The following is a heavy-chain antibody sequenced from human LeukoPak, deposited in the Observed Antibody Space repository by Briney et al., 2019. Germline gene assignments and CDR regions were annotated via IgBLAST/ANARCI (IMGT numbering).Heavy chain of an antibody. Sequence: PGGSLRLSCAASGFTFSSYEMNWVRQAPGKGLEWVSYISSSGSTIYYADSVKGRFTISRDNAKNSLYLQMNSLRAEDTAVYYCARDGLGVNFDWLPHDGAFDIWGQGTMVTVSS. CDR1: GFTFSSYE. V-gene: IGHV3-48*03. CDR2: ISSSGSTI. CDR3: ARDGLGVNFDWLPHDGAFDI. D-gene: IGHD3-9*01. J-gene: IGHJ3*02.